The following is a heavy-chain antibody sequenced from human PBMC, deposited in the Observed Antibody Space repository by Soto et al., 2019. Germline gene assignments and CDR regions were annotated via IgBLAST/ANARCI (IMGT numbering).Heavy chain of an antibody. V-gene: IGHV3-9*01. CDR1: GFTFNDYT. CDR2: ISWNGGTI. CDR3: AKGRRVRGTGLNYYMDV. D-gene: IGHD2-15*01. Sequence: EVQLVESGGGLVQPGGSLRLSCAASGFTFNDYTMLWVRQAPGKGLEWGSGISWNGGTIGYADSVQGRFTISRDSATNSLYLEMSSLRAEDTALYYCAKGRRVRGTGLNYYMDVWGKGTTVTVSS. J-gene: IGHJ6*03.